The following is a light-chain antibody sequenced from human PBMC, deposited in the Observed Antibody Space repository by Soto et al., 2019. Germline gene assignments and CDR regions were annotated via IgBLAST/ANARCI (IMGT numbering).Light chain of an antibody. V-gene: IGKV3-20*01. Sequence: EIVLTQSPGTLSLSPGERATLSCRASQSVSNRYLAWYQQKPGQAPRLLIYGASSRATGIPDRFSGSGSGKDFTFTISRLEPDDFAVYYCQQYGSSSWTFGQGTKVEI. CDR3: QQYGSSSWT. CDR1: QSVSNRY. CDR2: GAS. J-gene: IGKJ1*01.